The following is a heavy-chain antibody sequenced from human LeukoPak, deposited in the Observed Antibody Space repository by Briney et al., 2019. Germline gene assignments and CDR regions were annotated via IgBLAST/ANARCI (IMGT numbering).Heavy chain of an antibody. V-gene: IGHV1-2*02. CDR1: GYTFTGYY. D-gene: IGHD3-3*01. CDR3: ARVKVIIFGVVTPFDY. Sequence: ASVKVSXKASGYTFTGYYMHWVRQAPGQGLEWMGWINPNSGGTNYAQKFQGRVTMTRDTSISTAYMELSRLRSDDTAVYYCARVKVIIFGVVTPFDYWGQGTLVTVSS. CDR2: INPNSGGT. J-gene: IGHJ4*02.